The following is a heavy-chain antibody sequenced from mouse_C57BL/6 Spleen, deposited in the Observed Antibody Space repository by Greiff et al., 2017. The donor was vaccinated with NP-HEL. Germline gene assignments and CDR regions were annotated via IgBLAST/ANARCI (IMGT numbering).Heavy chain of an antibody. Sequence: EVQLQQSGPELVKPGASVKISCKASGYTFTDYYMNWVKQSHGKSLEWIGDINPNNGGTSYNQKFKGKATLTVDKSSSTAYMELRSLTSEDSAVYYCARGGITPFDYWGQGTTLTVSS. D-gene: IGHD1-2*01. CDR2: INPNNGGT. CDR3: ARGGITPFDY. CDR1: GYTFTDYY. V-gene: IGHV1-26*01. J-gene: IGHJ2*01.